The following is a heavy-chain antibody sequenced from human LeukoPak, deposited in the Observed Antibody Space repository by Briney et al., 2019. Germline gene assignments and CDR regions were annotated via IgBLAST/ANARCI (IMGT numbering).Heavy chain of an antibody. V-gene: IGHV3-30*03. Sequence: PGRSLRLSCAASGFTFSSYGMQWVRQAPGKGLEWVAVISYDGSNKYYADSVKGRFTISRDNSKNTLYLQMNSLRAEDTAVYYCASSPGVITIFGVVSDYWGQGTLVTVSS. CDR3: ASSPGVITIFGVVSDY. D-gene: IGHD3-3*01. CDR1: GFTFSSYG. CDR2: ISYDGSNK. J-gene: IGHJ4*02.